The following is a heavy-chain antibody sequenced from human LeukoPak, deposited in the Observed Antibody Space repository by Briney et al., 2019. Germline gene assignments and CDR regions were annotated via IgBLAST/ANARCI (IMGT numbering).Heavy chain of an antibody. V-gene: IGHV1-18*04. Sequence: GASVKVSCKASGYTFTSYGISWVRQAPGQGLEWMGWISAYNGNTNYAQKLQGRVTMTTGTSTSTAYMELRSLRSDDTAVYYCAREDDILTGRNWFDPWGQGTLVTVSS. CDR2: ISAYNGNT. J-gene: IGHJ5*02. D-gene: IGHD3-9*01. CDR1: GYTFTSYG. CDR3: AREDDILTGRNWFDP.